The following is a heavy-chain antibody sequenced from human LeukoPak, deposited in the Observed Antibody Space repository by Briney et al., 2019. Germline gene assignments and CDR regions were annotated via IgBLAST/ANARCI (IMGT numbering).Heavy chain of an antibody. J-gene: IGHJ4*02. CDR2: TGSTGVST. CDR1: GFTFSSYA. CDR3: AKDLMPQPYYFDY. Sequence: GGSLRLSCAASGFTFSSYAMNWVRQAPGKGLEWVSGTGSTGVSTFYADSVKGRFTVSRDNSKNTLSLQMNSLRAEDTAVYYCAKDLMPQPYYFDYWGQGTLVTVSS. V-gene: IGHV3-23*01. D-gene: IGHD2-2*01.